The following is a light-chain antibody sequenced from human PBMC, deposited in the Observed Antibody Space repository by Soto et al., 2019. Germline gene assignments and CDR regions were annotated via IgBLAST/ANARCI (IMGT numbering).Light chain of an antibody. V-gene: IGKV3-11*01. J-gene: IGKJ4*01. CDR1: QSVSSY. CDR2: DAS. CDR3: QQRSSWPLT. Sequence: EIVLTQSPATLSLSPGERATLSCRASQSVSSYLAWYQQKPGQAPRLLIYDASNRATGIPARFSGNGSGTDFTLTISSLEPEDCAVYYCQQRSSWPLTFGGGTKVEIK.